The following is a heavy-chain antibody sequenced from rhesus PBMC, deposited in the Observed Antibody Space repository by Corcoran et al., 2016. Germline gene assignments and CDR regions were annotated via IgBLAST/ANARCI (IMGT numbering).Heavy chain of an antibody. CDR3: ARERYSSGWSIDY. D-gene: IGHD6S26*01. CDR1: GSTFTDHY. J-gene: IGHJ4*01. CDR2: VDPEDGEA. Sequence: EVQLVQSGAEVKKPGATVQISCKASGSTFTDHYLTWVRQAPGHGLEWMGGVDPEDGEADDAQKFQDRVTITADMSTDTAYMELSSLRSEDTAVYYCARERYSSGWSIDYWGQGVLVTVSS. V-gene: IGHV1-111*02.